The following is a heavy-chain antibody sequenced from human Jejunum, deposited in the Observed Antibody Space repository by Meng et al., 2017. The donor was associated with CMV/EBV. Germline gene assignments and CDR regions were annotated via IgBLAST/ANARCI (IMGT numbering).Heavy chain of an antibody. J-gene: IGHJ4*02. D-gene: IGHD3-3*01. CDR1: GFTFSSYW. CDR3: GDFEAG. V-gene: IGHV3-74*01. CDR2: ISNIGSFK. Sequence: SCAASGFTFSSYWMHWIRQAPGKGLVWVSSISNIGSFKACADSVKGRFTVSRDNAKNTAYLQMNSLTVEDAAVYYCGDFEAGWGQGTLVTVSS.